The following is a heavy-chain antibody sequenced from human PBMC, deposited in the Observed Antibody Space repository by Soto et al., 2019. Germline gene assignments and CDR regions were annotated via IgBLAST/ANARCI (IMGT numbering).Heavy chain of an antibody. Sequence: SETLSLTCAVSGASVSGQYWSWIRQPPGKGLEWVGEIIPTGGTTYNPSLKSRLSFSLDTSKNHFSLNLSSVSVADTAVYYCARGGITMAWNYYYYGMDVWGQGTTVTVSS. CDR1: GASVSGQY. CDR3: ARGGITMAWNYYYYGMDV. D-gene: IGHD3-10*01. J-gene: IGHJ6*02. CDR2: IIPTGGT. V-gene: IGHV4-34*01.